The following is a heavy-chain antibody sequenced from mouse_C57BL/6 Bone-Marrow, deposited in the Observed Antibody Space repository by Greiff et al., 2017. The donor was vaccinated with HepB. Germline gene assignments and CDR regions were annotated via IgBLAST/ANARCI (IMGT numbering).Heavy chain of an antibody. V-gene: IGHV5-4*01. CDR3: AREGSKGGD. Sequence: EVQGVESGGGLVKPGGSLKLSCAASGFTFSSYAMSWVRQTPEKRLEWVATISDGGSYTYYPDNVKGRFTISRDNAKNNLYLQMSHLKSEDTAMHYCAREGSKGGDWGQGTSVTVSS. CDR1: GFTFSSYA. CDR2: ISDGGSYT. J-gene: IGHJ4*01.